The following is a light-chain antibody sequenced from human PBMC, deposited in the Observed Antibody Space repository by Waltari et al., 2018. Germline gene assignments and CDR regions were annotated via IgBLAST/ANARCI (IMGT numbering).Light chain of an antibody. V-gene: IGKV1-9*01. CDR1: QGISSY. CDR3: QQFNTYPLT. J-gene: IGKJ5*01. Sequence: IQLTQSPSSLSASVGDRVTITCRASQGISSYLAWYQQKPGKAPNLLIYAAFTLQSGVPSRFSGSGSVTDFTLTISSLQPEDFATYYCQQFNTYPLTFGQGTRLEIK. CDR2: AAF.